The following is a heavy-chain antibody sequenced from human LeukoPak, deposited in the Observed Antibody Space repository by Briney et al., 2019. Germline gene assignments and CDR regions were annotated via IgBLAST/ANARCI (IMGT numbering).Heavy chain of an antibody. D-gene: IGHD4-17*01. Sequence: PGGSLRLSCAASGFTFSSYAMHWVRRAPGKGLEWVAVISYDGSNKYYADSVKGRFTISRDNSKNTLYLQMNSLRAEDTAVYYCARGRLRATLYYFDYWGQGTLVTVSS. CDR3: ARGRLRATLYYFDY. CDR2: ISYDGSNK. CDR1: GFTFSSYA. J-gene: IGHJ4*02. V-gene: IGHV3-30*04.